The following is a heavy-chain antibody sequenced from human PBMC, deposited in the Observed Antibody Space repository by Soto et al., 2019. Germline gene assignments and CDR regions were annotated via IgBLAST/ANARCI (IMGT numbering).Heavy chain of an antibody. J-gene: IGHJ4*02. CDR2: ISAYNGNT. D-gene: IGHD5-12*01. CDR3: AKGSGYDYFDY. V-gene: IGHV1-18*04. Sequence: QVQLVQSGAEVKKPGASVKVSCKASGYTFTSYGISWVRQAPGKGLEWMGWISAYNGNTNYAQKLQGRVTMTTDTSTSTAYTELRSLRSDDTAGYYCAKGSGYDYFDYWGQGTPVTVSS. CDR1: GYTFTSYG.